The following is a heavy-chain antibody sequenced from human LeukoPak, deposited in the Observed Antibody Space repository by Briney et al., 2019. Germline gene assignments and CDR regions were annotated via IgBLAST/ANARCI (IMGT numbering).Heavy chain of an antibody. CDR2: ISSFGDRT. V-gene: IGHV3-64*02. Sequence: GGSLRLSCAASGFTFVSYSMYWVRQAPGRGLESVSAISSFGDRTYVADSVKGRFIISRDNAKDSLYLQMNSLRVEDTAVYYCLRGDRRDYWGQGTLVTVSS. J-gene: IGHJ4*02. CDR1: GFTFVSYS. CDR3: LRGDRRDY.